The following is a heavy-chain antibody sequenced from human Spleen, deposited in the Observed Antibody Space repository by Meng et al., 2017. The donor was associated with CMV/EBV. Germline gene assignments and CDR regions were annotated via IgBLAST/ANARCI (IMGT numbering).Heavy chain of an antibody. CDR3: AKAAGSSGWYPFDY. Sequence: GGSLRLSCTTSGFTLSSYGMHWVRQPPGKGLEWVAVLWSDGVKRYYGDSVKGRFTISRDNSKKTVYLQMNSLRAEDTAVYYCAKAAGSSGWYPFDYWGQGTLVTVSS. V-gene: IGHV3-33*06. CDR1: GFTLSSYG. D-gene: IGHD6-19*01. J-gene: IGHJ4*02. CDR2: LWSDGVKR.